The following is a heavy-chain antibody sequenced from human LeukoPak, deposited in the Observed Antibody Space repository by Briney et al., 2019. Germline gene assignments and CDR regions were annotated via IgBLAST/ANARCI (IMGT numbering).Heavy chain of an antibody. CDR2: MNPNSGNT. CDR3: ARDLEDDALAGV. D-gene: IGHD2-2*01. J-gene: IGHJ6*02. Sequence: ASVKVSCKASGYTFTSYDINWVRQATGQGLEWMGWMNPNSGNTGYAQKFQGRVTMTRNTSISTAYMELSSLRSEDTAVYYCARDLEDDALAGVWGQGTTVAVSS. CDR1: GYTFTSYD. V-gene: IGHV1-8*01.